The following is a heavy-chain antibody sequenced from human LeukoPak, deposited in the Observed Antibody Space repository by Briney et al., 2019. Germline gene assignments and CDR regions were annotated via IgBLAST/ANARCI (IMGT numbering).Heavy chain of an antibody. CDR2: ISAYNGNT. Sequence: ASVKVSCKASGYTFTSYGISWVRQAPGQGLEWMGWISAYNGNTNYAQKLQGRVTMTTDTSTSTAYMELRSLRSDDKAVYYCARDGHRRYDYGSSGRDDVFDIWGQGTMVTVYS. J-gene: IGHJ3*02. CDR3: ARDGHRRYDYGSSGRDDVFDI. V-gene: IGHV1-18*01. D-gene: IGHD3-22*01. CDR1: GYTFTSYG.